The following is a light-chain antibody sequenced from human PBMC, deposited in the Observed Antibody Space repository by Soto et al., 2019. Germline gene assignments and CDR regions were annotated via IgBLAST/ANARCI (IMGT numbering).Light chain of an antibody. CDR2: DAS. CDR3: QQYHSYGT. CDR1: QIISSW. Sequence: DIQMTQSPSTLSASVGDRVTITCRASQIISSWLAWYQQKPGKAPKLLIYDASSLESGVPSRFSASESGTEFTRPISILQPDDFASYYCQQYHSYGTFGQGTKVEIK. J-gene: IGKJ1*01. V-gene: IGKV1-5*01.